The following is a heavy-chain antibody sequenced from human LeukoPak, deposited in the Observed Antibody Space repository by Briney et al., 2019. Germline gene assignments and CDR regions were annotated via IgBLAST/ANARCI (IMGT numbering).Heavy chain of an antibody. CDR2: ISGSGGST. J-gene: IGHJ4*02. CDR1: GFTFSSYA. D-gene: IGHD2-21*02. V-gene: IGHV3-23*01. Sequence: GGSLRLSCAASGFTFSSYAMSWVRQAPGKGLEWVSAISGSGGSTYYADSVKGRFTISRDNSKNTLYLQMNSLRAEDTAVYYCARGHPAYCGGDCYVPKYWGQGTLVTVSS. CDR3: ARGHPAYCGGDCYVPKY.